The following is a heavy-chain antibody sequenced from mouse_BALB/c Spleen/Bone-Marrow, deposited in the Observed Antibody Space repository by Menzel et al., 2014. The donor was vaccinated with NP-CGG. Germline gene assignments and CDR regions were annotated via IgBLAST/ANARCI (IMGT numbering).Heavy chain of an antibody. J-gene: IGHJ4*01. D-gene: IGHD2-3*01. Sequence: VKLQEPGAELVKPGAPVKLSCKASGYTFTSYWMNWVKQRPGRGLEWIGRIDPSDSETHYNQKFKDKATLTVDKSSSTAYIQLSSLTSEDSAVYYCARALGDGYYYAMDYWGQGTSVTVSS. V-gene: IGHV1-74*04. CDR3: ARALGDGYYYAMDY. CDR2: IDPSDSET. CDR1: GYTFTSYW.